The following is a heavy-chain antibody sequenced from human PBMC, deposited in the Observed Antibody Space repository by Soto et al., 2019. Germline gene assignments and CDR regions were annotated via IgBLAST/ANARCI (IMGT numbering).Heavy chain of an antibody. Sequence: PGGSLRLSCAASGFTVSSNYMSWVRQAPGKGLEWVSVIYSGGSTYYADSVKGRFTISRDNSKNTLYLQMNSLRAEDTAVYYCATPRDFMVLPDYWGQGTLVTVSS. D-gene: IGHD3-10*01. CDR2: IYSGGST. J-gene: IGHJ4*02. V-gene: IGHV3-66*01. CDR1: GFTVSSNY. CDR3: ATPRDFMVLPDY.